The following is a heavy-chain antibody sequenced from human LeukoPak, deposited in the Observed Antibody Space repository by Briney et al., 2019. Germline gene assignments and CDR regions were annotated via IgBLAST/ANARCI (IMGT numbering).Heavy chain of an antibody. V-gene: IGHV3-23*01. CDR1: GFTFRDYV. J-gene: IGHJ3*01. Sequence: GGSLRLSCAASGFTFRDYVISWVRQAPGKGLEWVSSISPSGDSTYYVGFVRGRFTLSRDNSKNTGYFQMNSLRAEDTAIYYCAQDWPSAVTTTPGFWGQGTMVIVSS. CDR3: AQDWPSAVTTTPGF. D-gene: IGHD4-17*01. CDR2: ISPSGDST.